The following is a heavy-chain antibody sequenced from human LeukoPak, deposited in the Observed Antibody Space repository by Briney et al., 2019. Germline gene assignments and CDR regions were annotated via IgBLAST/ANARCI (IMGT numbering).Heavy chain of an antibody. J-gene: IGHJ4*02. CDR2: VSAYNGYNGNT. D-gene: IGHD6-19*01. CDR1: GYTFTSFG. Sequence: ASVKVSCKASGYTFTSFGISWVRQAPGQGPEWVGWVSAYNGYNGNTNYAQKVQGRVTMTTDTSTSTAYMELRSLRSDDTAVYYCVRDLGQWLGQGIFFDFWGQGTLVTVSS. V-gene: IGHV1-18*01. CDR3: VRDLGQWLGQGIFFDF.